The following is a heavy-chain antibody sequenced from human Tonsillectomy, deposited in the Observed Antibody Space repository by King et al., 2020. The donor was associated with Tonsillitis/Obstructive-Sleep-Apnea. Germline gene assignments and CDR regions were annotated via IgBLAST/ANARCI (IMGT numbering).Heavy chain of an antibody. J-gene: IGHJ6*02. V-gene: IGHV3-64*01. CDR3: ARAKDYYYYYGMDV. CDR1: GFTFSSYA. CDR2: ISSDGGSR. Sequence: VQLVESGGGLVQPGGSLRLSCAASGFTFSSYAMHWVRQAPGKGLEYVSAISSDGGSRYYAISVKDRLTIFRDNSKDTLYLQMGSLRAEDMAVYYCARAKDYYYYYGMDVWGQGTTVTVSS.